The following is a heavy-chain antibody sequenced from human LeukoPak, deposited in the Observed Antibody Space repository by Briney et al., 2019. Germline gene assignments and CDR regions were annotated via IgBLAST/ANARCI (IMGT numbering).Heavy chain of an antibody. Sequence: SETLSLTCAVYGGSFSGYYWSWIRQPPGKGLEWIGEINHSGSTNYNPSLKSRVTISVGTSKNQFSLKLSSVTAADTAVYYCARGSRSGSYYKSPFDYWGQGTLVTVSS. CDR2: INHSGST. J-gene: IGHJ4*02. CDR3: ARGSRSGSYYKSPFDY. V-gene: IGHV4-34*01. D-gene: IGHD1-26*01. CDR1: GGSFSGYY.